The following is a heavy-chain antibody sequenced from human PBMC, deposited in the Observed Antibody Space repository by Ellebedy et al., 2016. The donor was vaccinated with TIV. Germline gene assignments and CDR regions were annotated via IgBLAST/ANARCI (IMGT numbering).Heavy chain of an antibody. CDR1: GGSITSSNYY. Sequence: MPSETLSLTCTVSGGSITSSNYYWGWIRQPPAKGLEWIGSVYYSGTTYYNPSLKSRVTISVDTSKKQFSLNLSSVTAADMAVYYCARHIEVAGRVDYWGQGTLVTVSS. J-gene: IGHJ4*02. CDR2: VYYSGTT. CDR3: ARHIEVAGRVDY. V-gene: IGHV4-39*01. D-gene: IGHD6-19*01.